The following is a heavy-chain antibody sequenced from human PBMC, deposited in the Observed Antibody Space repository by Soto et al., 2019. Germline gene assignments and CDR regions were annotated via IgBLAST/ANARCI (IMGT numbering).Heavy chain of an antibody. CDR2: ISVSGGSTYSA. J-gene: IGHJ4*02. Sequence: EVQLLDSGGGLVQPGGSLRLSCAASGFPFSSYAMSWVRQPPGKGLDWVSSISVSGGSTYSAYYADSVRGRLTISRDDSRNTMYLQMSSLRAEDTAIYYCAKNYYFDSRGQGTLVTVSS. V-gene: IGHV3-23*01. CDR3: AKNYYFDS. CDR1: GFPFSSYA.